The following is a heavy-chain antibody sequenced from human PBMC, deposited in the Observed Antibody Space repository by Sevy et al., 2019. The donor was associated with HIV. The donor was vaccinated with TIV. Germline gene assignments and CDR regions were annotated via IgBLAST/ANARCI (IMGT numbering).Heavy chain of an antibody. J-gene: IGHJ5*02. CDR2: ILYSGST. Sequence: SETLSLTCTVTGDSMNTYYWAWIRQPPGKSLERVGYILYSGSTEYSPSLKSRVTMALDKSKNEVSLRLSSVTAADTAVYYCARRGPCDNWFDPWGQGRLVTVSS. CDR1: GDSMNTYY. V-gene: IGHV4-59*01. D-gene: IGHD3-10*01. CDR3: ARRGPCDNWFDP.